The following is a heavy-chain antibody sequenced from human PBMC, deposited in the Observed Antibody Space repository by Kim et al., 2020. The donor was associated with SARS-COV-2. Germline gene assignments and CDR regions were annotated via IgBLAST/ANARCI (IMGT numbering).Heavy chain of an antibody. J-gene: IGHJ3*02. Sequence: ASVKVSCKASGYRFNSNFGVSWARQAPGQGLEWLGWISGFHDNTEYARSVQDRLTLTIDMSTSTAYMELRSLRSDDTAVYYCAREKHDYDGNDAFDIWGQ. CDR2: ISGFHDNT. CDR3: AREKHDYDGNDAFDI. CDR1: GYRFNSNFG. V-gene: IGHV1-18*01. D-gene: IGHD4-17*01.